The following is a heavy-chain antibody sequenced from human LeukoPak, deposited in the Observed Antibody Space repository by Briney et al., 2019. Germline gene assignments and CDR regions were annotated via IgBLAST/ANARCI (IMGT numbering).Heavy chain of an antibody. D-gene: IGHD6-13*01. CDR1: GFTFSSYG. J-gene: IGHJ4*02. V-gene: IGHV3-33*01. Sequence: GGSLRLSCAASGFTFSSYGMHWVRQAPGKGLEWVAVIWYDGSNKYYADSVKGRFTISRDNSKNTQYLQMNSLRAEDTAVYYCARELSSSWYYFDYWGQGTLVTVSS. CDR2: IWYDGSNK. CDR3: ARELSSSWYYFDY.